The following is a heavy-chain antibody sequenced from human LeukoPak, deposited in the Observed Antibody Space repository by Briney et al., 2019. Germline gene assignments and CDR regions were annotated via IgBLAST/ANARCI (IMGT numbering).Heavy chain of an antibody. CDR2: ICHSGST. CDR1: GVSISSGGYS. D-gene: IGHD2-2*01. J-gene: IGHJ4*02. CDR3: ARGNIVVDY. V-gene: IGHV4-30-2*01. Sequence: SETLSLTCTVSGVSISSGGYSWSWIRQPPGKGLEWIGYICHSGSTYYNPSLKSRVTISVDRSKNQFSLKLSSVTAADTAVYYCARGNIVVDYWGQGTLVTVSS.